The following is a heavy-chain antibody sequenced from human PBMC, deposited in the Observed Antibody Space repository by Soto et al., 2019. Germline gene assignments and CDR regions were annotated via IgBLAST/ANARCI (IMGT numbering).Heavy chain of an antibody. J-gene: IGHJ6*02. CDR1: GGSISSYY. CDR2: IYYSGST. D-gene: IGHD2-15*01. CDR3: ARGVGVCSGGSGPTGHKSYGMDV. V-gene: IGHV4-59*01. Sequence: PSETLSLTCTVSGGSISSYYWSWIRQPPGKGLEWIGYIYYSGSTNYNPSLKSRVTISVDTSKNQFSLKLSSVTAADTAVYYCARGVGVCSGGSGPTGHKSYGMDVWGQGTTVTVSS.